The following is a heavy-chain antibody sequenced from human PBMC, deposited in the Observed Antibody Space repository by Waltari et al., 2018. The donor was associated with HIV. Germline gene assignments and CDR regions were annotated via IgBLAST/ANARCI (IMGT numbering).Heavy chain of an antibody. Sequence: QVQLVESGGGVVQPGRSLRLSSAASGFTFSTYGMHWVRQAPGKGLEWVAVIWNDGTNKYYADSVKGRFTISRDNSKKTLYLQMNSLRAEDAAVYYCARDNQAADGGLDCWGQGTLVTVSS. CDR1: GFTFSTYG. CDR2: IWNDGTNK. V-gene: IGHV3-33*01. D-gene: IGHD6-13*01. J-gene: IGHJ4*02. CDR3: ARDNQAADGGLDC.